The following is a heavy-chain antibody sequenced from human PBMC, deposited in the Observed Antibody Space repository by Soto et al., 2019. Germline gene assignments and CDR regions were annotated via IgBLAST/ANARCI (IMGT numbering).Heavy chain of an antibody. CDR3: ARGRTTVTEYWYFDL. CDR1: GGSFRGYY. V-gene: IGHV4-34*01. J-gene: IGHJ2*01. Sequence: QVQLQQWGAGLLKPSETLSLTCAVYGGSFRGYYWSWIRQPPGKGLEWIGEINHSGSTNYNPSLKSRVTISVDTSKRQFSLKLSSVTAADTAVYYCARGRTTVTEYWYFDLWGRGTLVTVSS. D-gene: IGHD4-17*01. CDR2: INHSGST.